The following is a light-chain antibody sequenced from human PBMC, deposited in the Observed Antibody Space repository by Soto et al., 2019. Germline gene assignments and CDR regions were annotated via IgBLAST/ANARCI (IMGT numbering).Light chain of an antibody. CDR3: HQRSNWLVT. V-gene: IGKV3-11*01. Sequence: EIVLTQPPATLSLSPGERATLSCRASQSVYTYLAWYQQKPGQAPRLLIYDASNRATGIPARFSGSGSGTDFTLTISSLEPEDFAVYYCHQRSNWLVTFGQGTRLEIK. CDR1: QSVYTY. J-gene: IGKJ5*01. CDR2: DAS.